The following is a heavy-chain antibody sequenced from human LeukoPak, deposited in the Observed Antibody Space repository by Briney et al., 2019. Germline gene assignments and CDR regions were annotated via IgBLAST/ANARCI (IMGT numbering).Heavy chain of an antibody. V-gene: IGHV4-59*01. CDR3: ARNYDNSGYTAFGY. Sequence: PQTLSLTCIVSGGSISSYYWSWIRQSPGKGLEWIGHIYSSGSNNYNPSLKSGATISIDTSKNQFSLKLSSVTAADTALYYCARNYDNSGYTAFGYWGRGTLVTVSS. CDR2: IYSSGSN. CDR1: GGSISSYY. D-gene: IGHD3-22*01. J-gene: IGHJ4*01.